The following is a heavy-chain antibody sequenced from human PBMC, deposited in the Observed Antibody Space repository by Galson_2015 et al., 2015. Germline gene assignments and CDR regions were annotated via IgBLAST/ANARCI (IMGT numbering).Heavy chain of an antibody. D-gene: IGHD4-17*01. CDR1: GFTFRSYE. CDR3: ARGFKNYGDPYDAFEI. V-gene: IGHV3-48*03. Sequence: SLRLSCAASGFTFRSYEMNWVRQAPGQGLEWILCISSTGRRIYYADSVKGRFTISRDNAKNSLYLQVNSLRAEDTAVYYCARGFKNYGDPYDAFEIWGQGTMVTVSS. J-gene: IGHJ3*02. CDR2: ISSTGRRI.